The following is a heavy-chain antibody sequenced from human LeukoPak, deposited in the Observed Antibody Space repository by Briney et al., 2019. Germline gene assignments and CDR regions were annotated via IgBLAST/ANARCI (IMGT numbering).Heavy chain of an antibody. CDR3: ARQYGSSWPIDY. Sequence: PSETLSLTCAVSGGSISSSNWWSWVRPPPEKGLEWIGEIYHSGSTNYNPSLKSRVTISVDKSKNQFSLKLSSVTAADTAVYYCARQYGSSWPIDYWGQGTLVTVSS. V-gene: IGHV4-4*02. J-gene: IGHJ4*02. CDR2: IYHSGST. CDR1: GGSISSSNW. D-gene: IGHD6-13*01.